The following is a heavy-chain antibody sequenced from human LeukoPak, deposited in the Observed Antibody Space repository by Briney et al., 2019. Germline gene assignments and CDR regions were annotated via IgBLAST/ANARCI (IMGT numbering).Heavy chain of an antibody. CDR3: AKDNRRTVTTPPR. Sequence: GRSLRLSCAASGFTFDDYAMHWVRQAPGKGLEWVSGISWNSGSIGYADSVKGRFTISRDNAKNSLYLQMNSLRAEDTALYYCAKDNRRTVTTPPRWGQGTLVTVSS. V-gene: IGHV3-9*01. D-gene: IGHD4-17*01. CDR2: ISWNSGSI. CDR1: GFTFDDYA. J-gene: IGHJ4*02.